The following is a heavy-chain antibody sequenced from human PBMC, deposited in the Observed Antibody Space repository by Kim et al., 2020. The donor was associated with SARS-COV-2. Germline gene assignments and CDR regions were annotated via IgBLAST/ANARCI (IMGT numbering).Heavy chain of an antibody. Sequence: SETLSLTCTVSGDSITRFYWGWIRQPPGKGLEWIGYVHHTGAASYSASLTSRATLSVDTSKNQFTLKLRSVTAIDTAVYYCARDRGRAWDESYYGMDVWGQGTTVIVAS. CDR2: VHHTGAA. J-gene: IGHJ6*02. CDR3: ARDRGRAWDESYYGMDV. V-gene: IGHV4-59*13. D-gene: IGHD3-16*01. CDR1: GDSITRFY.